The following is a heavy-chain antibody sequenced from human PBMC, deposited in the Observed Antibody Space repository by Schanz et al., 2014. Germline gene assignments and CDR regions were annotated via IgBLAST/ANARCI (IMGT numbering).Heavy chain of an antibody. V-gene: IGHV1-18*01. CDR2: ISGYNGDT. Sequence: QVQLVQSGVEVKRPGASVRVSCKASGYSFTDYAIHWVRQAPGQGLEWMGWISGYNGDTNYAPKFQDRVTMTTDTSTGITSLELRNLKSDDTAVYYCARDGEAAAGCDYWGQGTLVNVSS. CDR1: GYSFTDYA. D-gene: IGHD6-13*01. J-gene: IGHJ4*02. CDR3: ARDGEAAAGCDY.